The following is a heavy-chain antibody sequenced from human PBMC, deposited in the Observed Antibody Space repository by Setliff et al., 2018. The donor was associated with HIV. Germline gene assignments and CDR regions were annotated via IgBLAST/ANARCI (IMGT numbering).Heavy chain of an antibody. J-gene: IGHJ4*01. Sequence: SETLSLTCAVYGGSFSGYYWTWIRQPPGKGLEWIGEINHGGSTNYNPSLKSRVTMSVDLSKNQFSLKVTAVTAADTAVYYCARDAVSQQLVLGYWGHGTLVTVSS. CDR1: GGSFSGYY. D-gene: IGHD6-13*01. CDR2: INHGGST. CDR3: ARDAVSQQLVLGY. V-gene: IGHV4-34*01.